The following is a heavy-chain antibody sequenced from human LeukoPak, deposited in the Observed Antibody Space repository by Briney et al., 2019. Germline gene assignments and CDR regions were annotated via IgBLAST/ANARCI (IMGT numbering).Heavy chain of an antibody. J-gene: IGHJ4*02. Sequence: PGGSLRLSCAASGFTFSSYSMNWVRQAPGKGLEWVSSISSSSSYIYYADSVKGRFTISRDNAKNSLYLQMNSLRAEDTAVYYCAKTAGPFEYSSSYFDYWGQGTLVTVSS. CDR3: AKTAGPFEYSSSYFDY. CDR2: ISSSSSYI. V-gene: IGHV3-21*01. D-gene: IGHD6-6*01. CDR1: GFTFSSYS.